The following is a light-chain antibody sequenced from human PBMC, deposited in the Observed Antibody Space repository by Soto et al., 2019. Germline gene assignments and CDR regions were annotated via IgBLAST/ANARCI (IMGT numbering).Light chain of an antibody. J-gene: IGLJ1*01. Sequence: QSVLTQPPSASGTPGQRVTISCSGSNSNIGINTVNWYQQLPGAAPKLLIFNNSQRPSGVPDRFSGSKSGTSASLVISGLQSEDEADYYCAAWDDSLNAGGNHVFGMGKKVSVL. CDR1: NSNIGINT. CDR3: AAWDDSLNAGGNHV. CDR2: NNS. V-gene: IGLV1-44*01.